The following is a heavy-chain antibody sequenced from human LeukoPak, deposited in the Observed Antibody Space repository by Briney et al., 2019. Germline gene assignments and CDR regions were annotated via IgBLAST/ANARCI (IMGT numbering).Heavy chain of an antibody. Sequence: QPGGSLRLSCAASGLSFSTYDMTWVRQAPGKGLEWVSYIGSSTRTMYYAESLKGRFIISRDNAKNSLYLQMDSLRAEDTALYYCARDPTGPLLYGADYWGQGTLVTVSS. CDR3: ARDPTGPLLYGADY. CDR1: GLSFSTYD. J-gene: IGHJ4*02. V-gene: IGHV3-48*03. D-gene: IGHD2-2*02. CDR2: IGSSTRTM.